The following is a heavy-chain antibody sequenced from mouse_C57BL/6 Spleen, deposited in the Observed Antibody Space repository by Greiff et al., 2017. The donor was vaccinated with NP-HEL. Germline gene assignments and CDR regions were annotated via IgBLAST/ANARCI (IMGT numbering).Heavy chain of an antibody. V-gene: IGHV1-26*01. CDR1: GYTFTDYY. D-gene: IGHD2-3*01. CDR3: ASPLYDGYPYYFDY. Sequence: EVQLQQSGPELVKPGASVKISCKASGYTFTDYYMNWVKQSHGKSLEWIGDINPNNGGTSYNQKFKGNATLTVDKSSSTAYMELRSLTSEDSAVYYCASPLYDGYPYYFDYWGQGTTLTVSS. CDR2: INPNNGGT. J-gene: IGHJ2*01.